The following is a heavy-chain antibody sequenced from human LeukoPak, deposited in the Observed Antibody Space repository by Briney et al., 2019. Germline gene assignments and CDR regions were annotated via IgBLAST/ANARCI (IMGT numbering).Heavy chain of an antibody. V-gene: IGHV3-7*01. D-gene: IGHD1-26*01. J-gene: IGHJ4*02. CDR2: INQDGSAT. CDR1: GFTFSTYW. CDR3: AIAAGWEQAY. Sequence: GGSLRLSCAASGFTFSTYWMSWVRQAPGKGLEWEANINQDGSATNYVDSAKGRFIVSRDNAKNSVFLQMSSLRAEDTAVYYCAIAAGWEQAYWGQGTLVTVSS.